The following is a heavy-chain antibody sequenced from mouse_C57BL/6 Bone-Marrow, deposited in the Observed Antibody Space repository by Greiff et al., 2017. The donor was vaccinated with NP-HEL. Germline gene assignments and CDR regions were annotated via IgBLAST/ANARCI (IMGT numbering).Heavy chain of an antibody. CDR3: ASGELDWYFDV. CDR1: GYTFTSYW. J-gene: IGHJ1*03. Sequence: QVQLKQPGAELVRPGTSVKLSCKASGYTFTSYWMHWVKQRPGQGLEWIGVIDPSDSYTNYNQKFKGKATLTVDTSSSPAYMQLSSLTSEDSAVYYCASGELDWYFDVWGTGTTVTVSS. D-gene: IGHD2-13*01. V-gene: IGHV1-59*01. CDR2: IDPSDSYT.